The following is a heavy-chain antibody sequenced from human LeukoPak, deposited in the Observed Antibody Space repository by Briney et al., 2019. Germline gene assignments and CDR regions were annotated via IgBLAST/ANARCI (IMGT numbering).Heavy chain of an antibody. CDR2: ISGSGGST. D-gene: IGHD4-17*01. J-gene: IGHJ4*02. V-gene: IGHV3-23*01. CDR1: GFTFSNSA. Sequence: GGFLRLSCAASGFTFSNSAMSWARQAPGKGLEWVSAISGSGGSTYYTDSVKGRFTISRDNSKNTLYLQMNSLRAEDTAVYFCAKGVLTTLTPFDYWGQGTLVTVSS. CDR3: AKGVLTTLTPFDY.